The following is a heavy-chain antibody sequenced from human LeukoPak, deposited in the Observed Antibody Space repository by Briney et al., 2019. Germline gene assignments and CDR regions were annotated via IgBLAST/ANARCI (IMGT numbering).Heavy chain of an antibody. CDR3: ARDLGDY. Sequence: GGSLRLSCAASGFTFSSYAMHWVRQAPGKGLEWVAVISYDGSNKYYTDSVKGRFTISRDSSKNTLYLQMNSLRAEDTAVYYWARDLGDYWGQGALVTVST. D-gene: IGHD3-10*01. V-gene: IGHV3-30*14. J-gene: IGHJ4*02. CDR2: ISYDGSNK. CDR1: GFTFSSYA.